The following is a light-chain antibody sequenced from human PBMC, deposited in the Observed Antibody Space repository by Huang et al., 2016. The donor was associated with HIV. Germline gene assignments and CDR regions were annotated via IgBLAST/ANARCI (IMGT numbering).Light chain of an antibody. CDR3: QHRSNWPRLT. V-gene: IGKV3-11*01. Sequence: EIVLTQSPATLSLSPGERATLSCRASQSVSSYLAWYQQKPGQAPRLLIYDASGRATGIPARFRGSGSGTDFTLTISSLGPEDIAVYYCQHRSNWPRLTFGGGTKVEIK. CDR1: QSVSSY. CDR2: DAS. J-gene: IGKJ4*01.